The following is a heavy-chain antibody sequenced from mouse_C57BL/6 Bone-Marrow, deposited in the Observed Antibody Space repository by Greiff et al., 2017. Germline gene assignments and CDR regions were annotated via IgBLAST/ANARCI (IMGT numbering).Heavy chain of an antibody. D-gene: IGHD1-1*01. CDR3: AIEYYGSSSWYFDV. V-gene: IGHV1-52*01. CDR1: GYTFTSYW. Sequence: VQLQQPGAELVRPGSSVKLSCKASGYTFTSYWMHWVKQRPIQGLEWIGNIDPSDSETHYNQKFKDKATLTVDKSSSTAYMQLSSLTSEDSAVYDCAIEYYGSSSWYFDVWGTGTTVTVSS. J-gene: IGHJ1*03. CDR2: IDPSDSET.